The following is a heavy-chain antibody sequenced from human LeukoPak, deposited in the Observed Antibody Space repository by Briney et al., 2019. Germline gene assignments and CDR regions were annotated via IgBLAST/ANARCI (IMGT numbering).Heavy chain of an antibody. CDR2: MYYRGTT. J-gene: IGHJ4*02. Sequence: SETLSLTCSVSGGSISSSSYYWGWIRQSPGKGLQWIGSMYYRGTTYQNSSLKSRLTLSIDTSNNQFSLKLTSVTAADTAVYYRAREHSRSVVAGSRPDLWGQGLLVTVSS. D-gene: IGHD6-19*01. CDR1: GGSISSSSYY. CDR3: AREHSRSVVAGSRPDL. V-gene: IGHV4-39*02.